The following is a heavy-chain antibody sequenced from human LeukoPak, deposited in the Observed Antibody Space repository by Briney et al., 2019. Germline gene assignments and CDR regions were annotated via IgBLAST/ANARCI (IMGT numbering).Heavy chain of an antibody. Sequence: PSQTLSLTCTVSGGSISSGDYYWSWIRQPPGKGLEWIGYIYRTGSTNHNPSLTSRLTISLDTSKNQFSLRLSSVTAADTAVYYCARRSVPGPNYMDVWGKGTTVTVSS. CDR3: ARRSVPGPNYMDV. CDR2: IYRTGST. D-gene: IGHD6-19*01. J-gene: IGHJ6*03. V-gene: IGHV4-30-4*01. CDR1: GGSISSGDYY.